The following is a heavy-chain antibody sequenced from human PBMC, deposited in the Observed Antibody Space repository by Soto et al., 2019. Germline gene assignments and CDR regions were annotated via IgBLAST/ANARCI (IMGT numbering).Heavy chain of an antibody. D-gene: IGHD6-13*01. V-gene: IGHV3-23*01. J-gene: IGHJ4*02. CDR3: ATYKQQLVPFEY. CDR1: GFTFSSYA. CDR2: LSASGGTT. Sequence: EVQLLESGGGLVQPGGSLRLSCAASGFTFSSYAMSWVRQAPGKGLEWVSTLSASGGTTYYADSVKGRFTISRDNSKNTLDLQMNSLRAEDTAIYYCATYKQQLVPFEYWGQGTLVTVSS.